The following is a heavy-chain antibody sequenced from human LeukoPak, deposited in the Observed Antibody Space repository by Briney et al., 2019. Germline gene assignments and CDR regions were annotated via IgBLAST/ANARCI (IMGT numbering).Heavy chain of an antibody. J-gene: IGHJ3*02. CDR1: GFTFSAYA. V-gene: IGHV3-23*01. D-gene: IGHD4-17*01. Sequence: GGSLRLPCTASGFTFSAYAMMWVRQAPGKGPEWVSAIRGGGGSAFYADSVKGRFTISRDNSKYTLFLQMNSLRAEDTAVYYCARDPNGDYIGAFDMWGPGTMVTVSS. CDR2: IRGGGGSA. CDR3: ARDPNGDYIGAFDM.